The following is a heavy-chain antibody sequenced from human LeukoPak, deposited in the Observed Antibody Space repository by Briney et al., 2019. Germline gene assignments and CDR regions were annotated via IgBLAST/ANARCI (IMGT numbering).Heavy chain of an antibody. J-gene: IGHJ4*02. CDR1: GFTFSSCW. D-gene: IGHD6-13*01. CDR2: INGDGSST. CDR3: ARGVYGSSCGY. Sequence: GGSLRLSCVASGFTFSSCWMHWVRQAPGKGLVWVSRINGDGSSTSYAGSVKGRFTISRDNAKNTLYLQMNSLRAEDTAVYYYARGVYGSSCGYWGQGTLVTVSS. V-gene: IGHV3-74*01.